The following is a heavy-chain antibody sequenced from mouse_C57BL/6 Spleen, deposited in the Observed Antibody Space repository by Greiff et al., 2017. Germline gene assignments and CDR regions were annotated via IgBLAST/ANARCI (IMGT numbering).Heavy chain of an antibody. D-gene: IGHD2-3*01. CDR1: GFTFSDYY. CDR3: ARHDGYYRYFDV. J-gene: IGHJ1*03. CDR2: ISNGGGST. Sequence: DVHLVESGGGLVQPGGSLKLSCAASGFTFSDYYMYWVRQTPEKRLEWVAYISNGGGSTYYPDTVKGRFTISRANAKNTLYLQMSRLKSEDTTMYYCARHDGYYRYFDVWGTGTTVTVSS. V-gene: IGHV5-12*01.